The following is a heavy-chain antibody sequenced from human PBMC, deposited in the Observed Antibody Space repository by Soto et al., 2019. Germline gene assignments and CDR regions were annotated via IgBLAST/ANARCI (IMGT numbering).Heavy chain of an antibody. D-gene: IGHD2-21*02. CDR2: INPNSGGT. Sequence: ASVKVSCKASGYTFTGYYMHWVRQAPGQGLEWMGWINPNSGGTNYAQKFQGWVTMTRDTSISTAYMELSRLRSDDTAVYYCARAPGAYCGGDCYFTDAFDIWGQGTMVTVSS. V-gene: IGHV1-2*04. CDR1: GYTFTGYY. J-gene: IGHJ3*02. CDR3: ARAPGAYCGGDCYFTDAFDI.